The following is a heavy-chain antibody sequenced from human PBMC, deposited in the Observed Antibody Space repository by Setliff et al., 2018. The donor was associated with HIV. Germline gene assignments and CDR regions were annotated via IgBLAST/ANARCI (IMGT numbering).Heavy chain of an antibody. D-gene: IGHD3-9*01. Sequence: SETLSLTCTVIGGSLNGHFWSWIRQPPGKGLEWIGDIHYTGSTNYNPSLKSRVTISVGTSKNHFSLRLSSVTAADTAVYYCAREDWRRDYLDYWGQGTLVTVSS. J-gene: IGHJ4*02. CDR3: AREDWRRDYLDY. CDR2: IHYTGST. CDR1: GGSLNGHF. V-gene: IGHV4-59*11.